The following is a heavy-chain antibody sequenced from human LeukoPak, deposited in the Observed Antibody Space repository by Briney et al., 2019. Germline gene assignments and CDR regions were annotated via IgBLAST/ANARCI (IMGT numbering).Heavy chain of an antibody. CDR3: ARLSYGYSYDIDY. D-gene: IGHD5-18*01. J-gene: IGHJ4*02. V-gene: IGHV5-51*01. CDR2: IYPGDSDT. Sequence: RQXPGKGLEXXGIIYPGDSDTRYSPSFQGQVTISADKSISTAYLQWSSLKASDTAMYYCARLSYGYSYDIDYWGQGTLVTVSS.